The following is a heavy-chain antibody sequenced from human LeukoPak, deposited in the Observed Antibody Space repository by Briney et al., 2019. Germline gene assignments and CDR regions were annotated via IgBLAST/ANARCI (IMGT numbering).Heavy chain of an antibody. CDR2: INGGSGNT. CDR3: ANPRYDSSGYYYVD. Sequence: WASVKVSCTASRYTFIVYTMHWLRQAPGQRLDWMAWINGGSGNTKYSPELQGRVTITRDTSASTGYMELSSLRSEDTAVYYCANPRYDSSGYYYVDWGQGTLVTVSS. CDR1: RYTFIVYT. V-gene: IGHV1-3*01. J-gene: IGHJ4*02. D-gene: IGHD3-22*01.